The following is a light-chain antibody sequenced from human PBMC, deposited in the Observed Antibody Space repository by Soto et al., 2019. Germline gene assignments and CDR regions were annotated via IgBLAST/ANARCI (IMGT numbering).Light chain of an antibody. V-gene: IGKV3-11*01. CDR3: QQRRDWPIT. J-gene: IGKJ4*01. CDR2: DAS. Sequence: EIVRTKSQATLSWSPGERATLSCGAIPSVDTLLSWYHQKPGQVPRLLIYDASNRATGIPARFSGSGSGTDFTLTISSLEPEDFAVYYCQQRRDWPITFGGGTKVEIK. CDR1: PSVDTL.